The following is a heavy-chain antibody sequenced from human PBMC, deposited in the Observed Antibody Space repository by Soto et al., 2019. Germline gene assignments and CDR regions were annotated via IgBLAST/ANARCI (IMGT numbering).Heavy chain of an antibody. CDR3: ASGDALQVLLAY. V-gene: IGHV4-31*03. CDR1: GASIKSGGYY. D-gene: IGHD2-21*02. CDR2: IYFTGST. Sequence: QVQLQESGPGLVKPSQTLSLTCTVSGASIKSGGYYWSWIRQLPGEGLEWLGYIYFTGSTYYNPSLESRVTISLDTSQNQFSLELTSVTDADTAVYFCASGDALQVLLAYWDQGTLVTVSS. J-gene: IGHJ4*02.